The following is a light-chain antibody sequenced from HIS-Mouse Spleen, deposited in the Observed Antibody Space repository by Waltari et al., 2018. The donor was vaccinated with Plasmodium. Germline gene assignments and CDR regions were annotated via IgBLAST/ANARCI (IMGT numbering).Light chain of an antibody. CDR1: QSISSY. CDR2: AAS. J-gene: IGKJ1*01. CDR3: QQSYSTWT. Sequence: DIEMIKSPSSLSACVGDRDTINCRASQSISSYLNWYQQKPGKAPKLLIYAASSLQSGVPSRFSGSGSGTDFTLSISSLQPEDFATYYCQQSYSTWTFGQGTKVEIK. V-gene: IGKV1-39*01.